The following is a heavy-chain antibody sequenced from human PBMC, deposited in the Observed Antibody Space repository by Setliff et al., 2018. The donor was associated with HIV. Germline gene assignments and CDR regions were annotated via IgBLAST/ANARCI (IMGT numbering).Heavy chain of an antibody. J-gene: IGHJ4*02. CDR2: IIPSFGTV. CDR3: ARVRRGCSSHSCPLEN. CDR1: GGTFNSYI. V-gene: IGHV1-69*05. D-gene: IGHD2-2*01. Sequence: SVKVSCKAAGGTFNSYILSWVRQAPGQGLEWTGGIIPSFGTVTYAQKFQGRVTITTDESMTTVYMELSSLRPEDTAVYYCARVRRGCSSHSCPLENWGQGTLVTVSS.